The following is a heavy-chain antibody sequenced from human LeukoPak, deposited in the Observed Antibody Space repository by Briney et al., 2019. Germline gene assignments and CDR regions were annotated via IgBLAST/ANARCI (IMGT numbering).Heavy chain of an antibody. CDR2: IYYSGST. CDR3: ARLPLRSHFDY. V-gene: IGHV4-59*08. J-gene: IGHJ4*02. CDR1: GGSISSYY. Sequence: SETLSLTCTVSGGSISSYYWSWIRQPPGTGLEWIGYIYYSGSTNYNPSLKSRVTISVDTSKNQFSLKLTSVTAADTAVYYCARLPLRSHFDYWGQGTLVTVSS.